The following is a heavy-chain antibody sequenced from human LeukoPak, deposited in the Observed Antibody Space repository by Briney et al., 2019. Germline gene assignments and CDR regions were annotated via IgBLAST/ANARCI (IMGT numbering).Heavy chain of an antibody. CDR3: ARVRLADERAWAY. V-gene: IGHV1-2*02. CDR1: GYTFSDFY. Sequence: ASVKVSCKASGYTFSDFYIHWVRQAPGQGLEYVGWITPKSGDTYSPQRFQGRVTMTRDASISTAYMELSSLRPDDTAVYFCARVRLADERAWAYWGQGTLVTVSS. CDR2: ITPKSGDT. D-gene: IGHD3-3*02. J-gene: IGHJ4*02.